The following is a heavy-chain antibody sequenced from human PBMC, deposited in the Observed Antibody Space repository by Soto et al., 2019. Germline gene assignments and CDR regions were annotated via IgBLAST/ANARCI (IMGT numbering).Heavy chain of an antibody. CDR3: ARRTYSGSSYYFDY. D-gene: IGHD5-12*01. CDR2: IYYSVST. CDR1: GGSISSYY. V-gene: IGHV4-59*08. J-gene: IGHJ4*02. Sequence: SETLSPTCTVSGGSISSYYWSWIRQPPGKGLEWIGYIYYSVSTNYNPSLKSRVTISVDTSKNQFSLKLSSVTAADTAVYYCARRTYSGSSYYFDYWGQGTQVTVSS.